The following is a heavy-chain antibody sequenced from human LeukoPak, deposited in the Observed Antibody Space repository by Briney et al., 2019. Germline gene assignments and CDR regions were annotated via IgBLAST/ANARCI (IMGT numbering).Heavy chain of an antibody. Sequence: GGSLRLSCAASGFTLSSYAMHWVRQAPGKGLEWVAVISYDGSNKYYADSVKGRFTISRDNSKNTLYLQMNSLRAEDTAVYYCAKGLQWLGNWFDPWGQGTLVTVSS. J-gene: IGHJ5*02. CDR1: GFTLSSYA. D-gene: IGHD6-19*01. CDR2: ISYDGSNK. V-gene: IGHV3-30-3*01. CDR3: AKGLQWLGNWFDP.